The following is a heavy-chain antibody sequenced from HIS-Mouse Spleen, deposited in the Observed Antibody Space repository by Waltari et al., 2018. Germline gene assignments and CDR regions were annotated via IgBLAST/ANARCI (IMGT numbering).Heavy chain of an antibody. V-gene: IGHV3-23*01. CDR1: GFTFSSYA. CDR2: IGGSGGRT. D-gene: IGHD3-10*01. CDR3: AQNYYGSGSYYY. J-gene: IGHJ4*02. Sequence: EVQLLESGGGLVQPGGSLRLSCAASGFTFSSYAMSGVRQAPGKGLEWVSAIGGSGGRTYYADSVKGRFTISRDNSKNTLYLQMNSLRAEDTAVYYCAQNYYGSGSYYYWGQGTLVTVSS.